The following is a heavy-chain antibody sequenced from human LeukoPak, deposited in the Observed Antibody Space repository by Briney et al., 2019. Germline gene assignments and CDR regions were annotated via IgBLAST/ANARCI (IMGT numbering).Heavy chain of an antibody. D-gene: IGHD5-18*01. J-gene: IGHJ4*02. V-gene: IGHV3-7*01. Sequence: GGSLRLSCAASGFTFSSYWMSWVRQAPGKGLEWVANIKQDGSEKYYVDSVKGRFTISRDNAKNSLYLQMNSLRAEDTAVYYCARDRSGYSYDTLLDYWGQGTLVTVSS. CDR1: GFTFSSYW. CDR3: ARDRSGYSYDTLLDY. CDR2: IKQDGSEK.